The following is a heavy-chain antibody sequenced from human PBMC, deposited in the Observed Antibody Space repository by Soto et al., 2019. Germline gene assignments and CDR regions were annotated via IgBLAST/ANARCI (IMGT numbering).Heavy chain of an antibody. J-gene: IGHJ6*02. CDR1: GFTFSSYE. D-gene: IGHD3-3*01. CDR2: ISSSGSTI. V-gene: IGHV3-48*03. CDR3: ARYYDFWSGYHYYYYYGMDV. Sequence: GVLRLSCAASGFTFSSYEMNWVRQAPGKGLEWVSYISSSGSTIYYADSVKGRFTISRDNAKNSLYLQMNSLRAEDTAVYYCARYYDFWSGYHYYYYYGMDVWGQGTTVTVSS.